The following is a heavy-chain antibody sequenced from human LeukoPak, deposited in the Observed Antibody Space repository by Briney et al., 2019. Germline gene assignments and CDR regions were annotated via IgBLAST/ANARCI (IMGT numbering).Heavy chain of an antibody. D-gene: IGHD3-22*01. J-gene: IGHJ4*02. Sequence: RASVKVSCKASGGTFSSYAISWVRQAPGQGLEWMGWINPNSGGTNYAQKFQGRVTMTRDTSIGTAYMELSRLRSDDTAVYYCARGRRVRRSRGYYIFDYWGQGTLVTVSS. V-gene: IGHV1-2*02. CDR1: GGTFSSYA. CDR2: INPNSGGT. CDR3: ARGRRVRRSRGYYIFDY.